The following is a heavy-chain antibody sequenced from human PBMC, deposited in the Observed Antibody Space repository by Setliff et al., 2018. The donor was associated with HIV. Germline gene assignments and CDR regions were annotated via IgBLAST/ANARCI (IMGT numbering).Heavy chain of an antibody. V-gene: IGHV1-69*13. CDR3: VRDGASGYLSN. Sequence: ASVKVSCKASGGTFRSFGISWVRQAPGKGLAGVGGINPMFGTANYAQKYLGRVTIRANESTITAHLELSSLTYEDTAVFYCVRDGASGYLSNWGQGTPVTVSS. CDR2: INPMFGTA. CDR1: GGTFRSFG. J-gene: IGHJ4*02. D-gene: IGHD5-12*01.